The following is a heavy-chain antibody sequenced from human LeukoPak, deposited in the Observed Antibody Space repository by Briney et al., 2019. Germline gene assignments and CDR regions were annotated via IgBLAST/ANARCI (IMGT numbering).Heavy chain of an antibody. CDR1: GFTFSSYG. Sequence: PGGSLRLSCAASGFTFSSYGMSWVRQAPGKGLEWVSAISGSGDTTYYADSVKGRFTISRDNSKNTLYLQMNSLRAEDTAVYYCAKVKGSAGSGWYDYWGQGTLVTVSS. J-gene: IGHJ4*02. D-gene: IGHD6-19*01. V-gene: IGHV3-23*01. CDR3: AKVKGSAGSGWYDY. CDR2: ISGSGDTT.